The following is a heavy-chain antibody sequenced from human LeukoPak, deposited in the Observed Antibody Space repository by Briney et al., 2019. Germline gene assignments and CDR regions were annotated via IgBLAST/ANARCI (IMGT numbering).Heavy chain of an antibody. CDR1: GFTVSSNY. CDR3: ARVKNAPSRSTQHNWFDP. V-gene: IGHV3-53*01. Sequence: GGSLRLSCAASGFTVSSNYMSWVRQAPGKGLEWVSVIYSGGSTYYADSVKGRFTISRDNSKNTLYLQMNSLRAEDTAVCYCARVKNAPSRSTQHNWFDPWGQGTLVTVSS. J-gene: IGHJ5*02. CDR2: IYSGGST.